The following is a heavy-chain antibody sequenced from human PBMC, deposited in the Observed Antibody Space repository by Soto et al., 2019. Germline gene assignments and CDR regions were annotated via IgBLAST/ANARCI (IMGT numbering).Heavy chain of an antibody. Sequence: SQTLSLTCGLSGDRVSGNSGAWNWISQSPPRGLEGLGRTYYRSKWFNDYAVSVESRMTINADTSKNQFSLQLNSVTPEDTAVYFFARRSLLGIPWACLNLGYSALDVWGQGSTPTVSS. CDR2: TYYRSKWFN. J-gene: IGHJ6*02. D-gene: IGHD3-16*01. CDR1: GDRVSGNSGA. V-gene: IGHV6-1*01. CDR3: ARRSLLGIPWACLNLGYSALDV.